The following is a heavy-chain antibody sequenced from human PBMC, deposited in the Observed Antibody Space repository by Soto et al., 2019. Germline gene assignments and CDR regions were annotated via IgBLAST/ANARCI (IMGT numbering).Heavy chain of an antibody. D-gene: IGHD6-13*01. Sequence: QVQLQESGPGLVKPSETLSLTCTVSGGSISGYYWSWIRQPPGKGLEWIGYIYYNGNTNYNPSLKRRGTIYVDTSKNQFSLKLSSVTAADTAVYYCARVLAAAGAVDYWGQGTLVTVSS. V-gene: IGHV4-59*01. CDR1: GGSISGYY. CDR2: IYYNGNT. CDR3: ARVLAAAGAVDY. J-gene: IGHJ4*02.